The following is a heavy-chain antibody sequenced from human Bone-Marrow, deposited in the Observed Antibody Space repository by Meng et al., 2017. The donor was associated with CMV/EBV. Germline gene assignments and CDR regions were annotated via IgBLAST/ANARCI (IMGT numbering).Heavy chain of an antibody. CDR1: GFRLNSYS. Sequence: GESLKISCAAPGFRLNSYSMNWVRQAPGKGLEWVSSISSISRNIYYADSVKGRFTISRDNAQNSLYLQMNSLRPEDTAVYFCARARGYCSSTTCSHYYFDNWGQGTLVTVSS. D-gene: IGHD2-2*01. CDR2: ISSISRNI. CDR3: ARARGYCSSTTCSHYYFDN. J-gene: IGHJ4*02. V-gene: IGHV3-21*01.